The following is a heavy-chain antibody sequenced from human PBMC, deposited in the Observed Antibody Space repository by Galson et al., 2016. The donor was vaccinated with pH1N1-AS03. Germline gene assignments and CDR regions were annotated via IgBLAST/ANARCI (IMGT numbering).Heavy chain of an antibody. CDR3: ATDRSPSYSGIYYDAFDF. CDR2: INKDGTKI. J-gene: IGHJ3*01. V-gene: IGHV3-7*03. Sequence: SLRLSCAASGFTFSSYWMTWVRQAPGKGLEWVANINKDGTKIHYVDSVEGRFTISRDNAKKALYLQMNDLRVEDTAVYFCATDRSPSYSGIYYDAFDFWGQGTMATASS. CDR1: GFTFSSYW. D-gene: IGHD1-26*01.